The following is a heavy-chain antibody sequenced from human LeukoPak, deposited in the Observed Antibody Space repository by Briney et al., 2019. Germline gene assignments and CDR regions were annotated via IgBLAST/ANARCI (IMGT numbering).Heavy chain of an antibody. V-gene: IGHV3-23*01. Sequence: GGSLRLSCAASGFTFSSYAMSWVRQAPGKGLEWVSAISGSGGSTYYADSVKGRFTISRDNAKNSLYLQMNSLRTEDTALYYCAKSESGVGNYGVIDYWGQGTLVTVSS. CDR2: ISGSGGST. D-gene: IGHD1-7*01. J-gene: IGHJ4*02. CDR3: AKSESGVGNYGVIDY. CDR1: GFTFSSYA.